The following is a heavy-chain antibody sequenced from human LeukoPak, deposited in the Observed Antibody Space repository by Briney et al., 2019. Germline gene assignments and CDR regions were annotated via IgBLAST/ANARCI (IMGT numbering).Heavy chain of an antibody. CDR3: ARETSYGEMFDY. D-gene: IGHD4-17*01. CDR1: GFTFSSYW. J-gene: IGHJ4*02. CDR2: IKQDGSEK. V-gene: IGHV3-7*01. Sequence: GGSLRLSCAASGFTFSSYWMSWVRQAPGKGLEWVANIKQDGSEKFYVDSVKGRFTISRGNAKNSLYLQMNSLRAEDTAVYYCARETSYGEMFDYWGQGTLVTVSS.